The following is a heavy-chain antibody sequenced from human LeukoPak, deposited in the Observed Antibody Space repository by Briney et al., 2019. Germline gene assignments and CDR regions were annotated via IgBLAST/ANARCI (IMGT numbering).Heavy chain of an antibody. Sequence: SETLSLTCTVSGGSISSYYWSWIRQPPGKGLEWIGYIYYSGSTNYNPSLKSRVTISVDTSKNQFSLKLSSVTAADTAVYYCTRGAWELLGAFDIWGQGTMVTVSS. J-gene: IGHJ3*02. CDR1: GGSISSYY. CDR2: IYYSGST. CDR3: TRGAWELLGAFDI. V-gene: IGHV4-59*01. D-gene: IGHD1-26*01.